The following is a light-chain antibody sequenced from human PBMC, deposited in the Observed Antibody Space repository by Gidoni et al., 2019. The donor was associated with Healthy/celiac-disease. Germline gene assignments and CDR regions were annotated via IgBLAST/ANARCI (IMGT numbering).Light chain of an antibody. CDR2: QDS. J-gene: IGLJ1*01. Sequence: SYELPQPPSVSVSPGKTASITSPGDKLGDKYACWYQQKPGQSPVLVIYQDSKRPSGIPERFSGSNSGNTATLTISGTQAMDEADYYCQAWDSSTAVFGTGTKVTVL. CDR1: KLGDKY. V-gene: IGLV3-1*01. CDR3: QAWDSSTAV.